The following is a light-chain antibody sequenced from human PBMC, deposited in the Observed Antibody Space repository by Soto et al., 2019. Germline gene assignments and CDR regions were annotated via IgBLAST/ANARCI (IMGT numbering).Light chain of an antibody. Sequence: QSALTQPASVSGSPGQSITISCTGTSSDVGDYNYVSWYQQHPGKAPKLMIYDVSNRPSGLSNRFSGAKSGNTASLTISGLQAEDEADYYCSSYTRTGTYVVGTGTKVTFL. J-gene: IGLJ1*01. CDR1: SSDVGDYNY. CDR3: SSYTRTGTYV. CDR2: DVS. V-gene: IGLV2-14*01.